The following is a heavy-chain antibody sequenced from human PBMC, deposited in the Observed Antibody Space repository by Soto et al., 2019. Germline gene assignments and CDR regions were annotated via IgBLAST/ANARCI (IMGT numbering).Heavy chain of an antibody. Sequence: GGSLRLSCAASGFTFSSYSMNWVRQAPGKGLEWVSSISSSSYIYYADSVKGRFTISRDNAKNSLYLQMNSLRAEDTAVYYCARYDFWSGYNWFDPWGQGTLVTVSS. CDR2: ISSSSYI. CDR1: GFTFSSYS. D-gene: IGHD3-3*01. J-gene: IGHJ5*02. CDR3: ARYDFWSGYNWFDP. V-gene: IGHV3-21*01.